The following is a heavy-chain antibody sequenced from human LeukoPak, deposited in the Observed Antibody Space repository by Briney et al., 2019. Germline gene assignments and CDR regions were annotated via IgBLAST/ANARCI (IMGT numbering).Heavy chain of an antibody. V-gene: IGHV3-9*01. D-gene: IGHD1-1*01. CDR2: ISWNSGSI. CDR1: GFTFDDYA. Sequence: PGRSLRLSCAASGFTFDDYAMHWVRQAPGKGLEWVSGISWNSGSIGYADSVKGRFTISRDNAKNSLYLQMNSLRAEDTALYYCAKHNGYFDYWGQGTLVTVPS. J-gene: IGHJ4*02. CDR3: AKHNGYFDY.